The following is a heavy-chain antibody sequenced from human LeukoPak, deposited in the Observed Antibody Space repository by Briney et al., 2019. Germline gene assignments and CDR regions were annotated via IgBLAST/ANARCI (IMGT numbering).Heavy chain of an antibody. CDR3: ARVGPPGGSFDP. CDR2: IIPIFGTA. D-gene: IGHD1-14*01. Sequence: GASVKVSCKASGYTFTSYYMHWVRQAPGQGLEWMGGIIPIFGTANYAQKFQGRVTITADESTSTAYMELSSLRSEDTAVYYCARVGPPGGSFDPWGQGTLVTVSS. CDR1: GYTFTSYY. V-gene: IGHV1-69*13. J-gene: IGHJ5*02.